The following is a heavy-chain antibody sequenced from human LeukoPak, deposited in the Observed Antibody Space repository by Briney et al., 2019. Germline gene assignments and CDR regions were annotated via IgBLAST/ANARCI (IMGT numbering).Heavy chain of an antibody. J-gene: IGHJ4*02. V-gene: IGHV4-39*01. Sequence: SETLSLTCTVSGGSISSNSYYWGRHRQPPGQGLEWLGTIYYSRTAYSTTSPKSRVTLSLDTSKNKFSLKLNSVTAADTAVYYCARHYSTGGLCYLDYWGQGTLVTVSS. CDR1: GGSISSNSYY. CDR2: IYYSRTA. CDR3: ARHYSTGGLCYLDY. D-gene: IGHD2-8*02.